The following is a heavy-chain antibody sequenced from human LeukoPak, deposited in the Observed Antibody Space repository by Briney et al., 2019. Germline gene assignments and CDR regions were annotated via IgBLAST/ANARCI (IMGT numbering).Heavy chain of an antibody. CDR1: GYTFTCYY. D-gene: IGHD3-22*01. J-gene: IGHJ3*02. CDR2: INPNSGGT. V-gene: IGHV1-2*02. CDR3: ARGYDSSGFGAFDI. Sequence: ASVKVSCKASGYTFTCYYMHWVRQAPGQGLEWMGWINPNSGGTNYAQKFQGRVTMTRDTSISTAYMELSRLRSDDTAVYYCARGYDSSGFGAFDIWGQGTMVTVSS.